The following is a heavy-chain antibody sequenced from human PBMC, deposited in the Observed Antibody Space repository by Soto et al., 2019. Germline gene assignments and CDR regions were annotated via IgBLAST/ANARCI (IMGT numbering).Heavy chain of an antibody. D-gene: IGHD3-10*01. CDR2: INDDGTRT. J-gene: IGHJ4*02. CDR3: IRGPRPSSVGTGAF. CDR1: RFVFNMNW. Sequence: GGSLRLSCAAARFVFNMNWMHWVRQVPGEGPEWVTRINDDGTRTDYADSAKGRFTISRDNAKDILYLQMNALRVDDTAVYYCIRGPRPSSVGTGAFWGQGTLVTVSS. V-gene: IGHV3-74*01.